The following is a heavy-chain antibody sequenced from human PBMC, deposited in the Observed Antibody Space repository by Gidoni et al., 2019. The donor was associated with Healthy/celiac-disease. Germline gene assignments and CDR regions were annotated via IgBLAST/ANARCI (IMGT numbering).Heavy chain of an antibody. V-gene: IGHV3-9*01. Sequence: EVQLVESGGGLVQPGRSLRLSCAASGFTFDDYAMHWVRQAPGKGLEGVSGISWNSGSIGYADSVKGRFTISRDNAKNSLYLQMNSLRAEDTALYYCAKAPAGYCSGGSCPNWFDPWGQGTLVTVSS. CDR3: AKAPAGYCSGGSCPNWFDP. D-gene: IGHD2-15*01. J-gene: IGHJ5*02. CDR1: GFTFDDYA. CDR2: ISWNSGSI.